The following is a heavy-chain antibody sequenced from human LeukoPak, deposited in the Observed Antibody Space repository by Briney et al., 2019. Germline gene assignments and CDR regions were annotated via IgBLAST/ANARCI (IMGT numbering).Heavy chain of an antibody. V-gene: IGHV3-53*05. J-gene: IGHJ4*02. CDR2: IYMADVTCCAASTT. D-gene: IGHD3-22*01. CDR1: GFTVSSNY. Sequence: PGGSLRLSCSASGFTVSSNYMSWVRQAPGKGLEWVSVIYMADVTCCAASTTFYAEDVKGRFTISRDNSKNTIYLQMNSLRGDDTAVYFCASSFDRDSSGYDRPPGYWGQGTLVTVSS. CDR3: ASSFDRDSSGYDRPPGY.